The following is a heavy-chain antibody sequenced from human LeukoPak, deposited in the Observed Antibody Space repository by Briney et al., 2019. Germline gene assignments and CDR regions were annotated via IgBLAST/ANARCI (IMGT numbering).Heavy chain of an antibody. J-gene: IGHJ4*02. CDR3: ARDLGAAAEFFESNFDY. Sequence: ASVKVSCKASGYTFTSYGISWVRQAPGQGLEWMGWISAYNGNTNYAQKLQGRVTMTTDTSTSTAYMELRSLRSDDTAVYYCARDLGAAAEFFESNFDYWGQGPLVTVSS. V-gene: IGHV1-18*01. CDR1: GYTFTSYG. D-gene: IGHD6-13*01. CDR2: ISAYNGNT.